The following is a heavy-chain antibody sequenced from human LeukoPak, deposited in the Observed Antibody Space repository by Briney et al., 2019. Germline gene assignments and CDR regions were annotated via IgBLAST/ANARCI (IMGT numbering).Heavy chain of an antibody. V-gene: IGHV1-46*01. J-gene: IGHJ4*02. CDR3: ARGIRKDYDFWSGLDY. CDR1: GYTFTSYY. Sequence: GASVKVSCKASGYTFTSYYMHWVRQAPGQGLEWMGIINPSGGSTSYAQKFQGRVTMTRDTSTSTVYMELSSLRSEDTAVYYCARGIRKDYDFWSGLDYWGQGTLVTVSS. CDR2: INPSGGST. D-gene: IGHD3-3*01.